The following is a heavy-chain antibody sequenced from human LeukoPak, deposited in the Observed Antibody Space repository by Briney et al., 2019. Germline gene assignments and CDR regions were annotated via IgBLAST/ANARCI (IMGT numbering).Heavy chain of an antibody. J-gene: IGHJ4*02. D-gene: IGHD3-22*01. CDR1: GYTFTGYY. V-gene: IGHV1-8*02. CDR3: ARGRYYYDSSGYLGGY. Sequence: GASVKVSCKASGYTFTGYYMHWVRQAPGQGLEWMGWMNPNSGNTGYAQKFQGRVTMTRNTSISTAYMELSSLRSEDTAVYYCARGRYYYDSSGYLGGYWGQGTLVTVSS. CDR2: MNPNSGNT.